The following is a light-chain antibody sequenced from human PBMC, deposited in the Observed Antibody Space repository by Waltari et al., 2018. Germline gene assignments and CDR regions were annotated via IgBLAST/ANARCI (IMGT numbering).Light chain of an antibody. J-gene: IGLJ2*01. Sequence: QSALTQPASVSGSPGQSITISCTGTSSDVGSYNLVSWYHPHPGKAPKLMIYEVSKRPSGVSNRFSGSKSGNTASLTISGLQAEDEADYYCCSYAGSSSVGFGGGTKLTVL. CDR1: SSDVGSYNL. V-gene: IGLV2-23*02. CDR2: EVS. CDR3: CSYAGSSSVG.